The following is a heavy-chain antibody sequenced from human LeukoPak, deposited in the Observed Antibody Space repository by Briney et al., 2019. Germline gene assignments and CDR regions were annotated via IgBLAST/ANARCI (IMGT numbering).Heavy chain of an antibody. J-gene: IGHJ4*02. CDR3: ARDLGATIFDFDY. V-gene: IGHV3-23*01. CDR1: GFTLRSYV. Sequence: GGSLRLSCVASGFTLRSYVMNWVRQTPGKGLEWVSSISGSGDSTFYADSVKGRFSISRDNSKNTLYLQMNSLRVEDTAVYYCARDLGATIFDFDYWGQGTLVTVSS. D-gene: IGHD1-26*01. CDR2: ISGSGDST.